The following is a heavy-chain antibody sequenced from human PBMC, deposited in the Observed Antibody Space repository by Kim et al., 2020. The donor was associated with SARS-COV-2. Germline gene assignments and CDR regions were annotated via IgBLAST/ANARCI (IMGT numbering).Heavy chain of an antibody. J-gene: IGHJ5*02. V-gene: IGHV3-23*03. D-gene: IGHD4-17*01. CDR1: GFTFSSYA. CDR3: AKASDYGDYGSNWFDP. Sequence: GGSLRLSCAASGFTFSSYAMSWVRQAPGKGLEWVSVIYSGGSSTYYADSVKGRFTISRDNSKNTLYLQMNSLRAEDTAVYYCAKASDYGDYGSNWFDPWGQGTLVTVSS. CDR2: IYSGGSST.